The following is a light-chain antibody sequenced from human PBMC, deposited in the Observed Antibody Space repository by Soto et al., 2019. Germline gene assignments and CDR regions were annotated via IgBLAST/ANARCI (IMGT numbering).Light chain of an antibody. CDR1: QSVGTY. CDR3: QQRMNWPLT. CDR2: DVS. J-gene: IGKJ4*01. Sequence: EIVLTQSPATLSLSPGERATLSCRASQSVGTYLAWYQQKPGQAPRLLIYDVSNRANGVPARFSGGGSGTDCTLTISSPEPEDFAVYYCQQRMNWPLTFGGGTKVEIK. V-gene: IGKV3-11*01.